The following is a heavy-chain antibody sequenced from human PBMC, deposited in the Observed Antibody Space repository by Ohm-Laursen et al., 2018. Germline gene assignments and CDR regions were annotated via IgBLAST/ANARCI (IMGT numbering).Heavy chain of an antibody. D-gene: IGHD3/OR15-3a*01. CDR2: IGSISSVT. J-gene: IGHJ1*01. CDR1: GFTFSSFG. V-gene: IGHV3-48*01. CDR3: AQTWAEVGPRGEYFQH. Sequence: SLRLSCAASGFTFSSFGMNWVRQAPGKGLEWVSYIGSISSVTYYGDSVKGRFTISRDNSKNTLYLQMNSLSAEDTAVYYCAQTWAEVGPRGEYFQHWGQGTLVTVSS.